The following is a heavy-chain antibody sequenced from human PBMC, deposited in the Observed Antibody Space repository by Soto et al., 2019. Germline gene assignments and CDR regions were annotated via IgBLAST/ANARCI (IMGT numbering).Heavy chain of an antibody. CDR1: GDSISRGNY. J-gene: IGHJ4*02. CDR3: ARAAPTAAVDY. D-gene: IGHD1-26*01. CDR2: IPYSGST. V-gene: IGHV4-31*03. Sequence: QVQLQESGPGLVKPSQTLSLTCTVSGDSISRGNYWSWIRQHPGKGLQWIGYIPYSGSTYYNPSLKSRVTISADTSKSQFSLKLTSVTAADTAVYYCARAAPTAAVDYWGQGSLVTVSS.